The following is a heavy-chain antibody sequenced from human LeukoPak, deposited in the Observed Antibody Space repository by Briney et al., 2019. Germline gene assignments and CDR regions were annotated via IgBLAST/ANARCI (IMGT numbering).Heavy chain of an antibody. J-gene: IGHJ4*02. D-gene: IGHD5-18*01. CDR2: IYHSGST. V-gene: IGHV4-30-2*01. CDR3: ARGGNTAMVPYYFDY. Sequence: PSQTLSLTCAVSGVSISSGDYPWSWIRQPPGKGLEWIGYIYHSGSTYYNPSLKSRVTLSIETSKNQFSLNLTSVTAADTAVYYCARGGNTAMVPYYFDYWGQGTLVTVSS. CDR1: GVSISSGDYP.